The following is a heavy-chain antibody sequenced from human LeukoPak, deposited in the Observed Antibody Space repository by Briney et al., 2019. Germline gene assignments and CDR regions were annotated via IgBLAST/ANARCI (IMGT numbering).Heavy chain of an antibody. V-gene: IGHV4-59*12. D-gene: IGHD3-10*01. CDR2: IYYSGST. J-gene: IGHJ5*02. CDR1: GGSISSYY. CDR3: ARDQYYYGSGTPFDP. Sequence: SETLSLTCTVSGGSISSYYWSWIRQPPGKGLEWIGYIYYSGSTNYNPSLKSRVTISVDTSKNQFSLKLNSVTAADTAVYYCARDQYYYGSGTPFDPWGQGTLVTVSS.